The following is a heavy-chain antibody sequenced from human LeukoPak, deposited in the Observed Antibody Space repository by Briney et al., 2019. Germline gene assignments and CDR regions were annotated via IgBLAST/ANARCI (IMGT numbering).Heavy chain of an antibody. CDR3: ARVRPHPIIDV. V-gene: IGHV3-53*01. J-gene: IGHJ6*03. Sequence: PGGSLRLSCAASGFTVSSNYMRGARPAPGKGLEWVPVIYTGGSTYYADSVKGRFTISRDNSKNTLYLQMNSLRAEDTAVYYCARVRPHPIIDVWGKGTTVTVSS. CDR1: GFTVSSNY. D-gene: IGHD6-6*01. CDR2: IYTGGST.